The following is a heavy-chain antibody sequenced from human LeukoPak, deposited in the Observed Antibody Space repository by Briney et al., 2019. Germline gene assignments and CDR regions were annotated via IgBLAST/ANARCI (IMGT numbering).Heavy chain of an antibody. CDR3: ARFQTAVTGRGFDC. V-gene: IGHV3-53*01. Sequence: PGGSLRLSCAASGFSVSTHYMSWVRQAPGQGLEWVSVLYTGGSTYYADSVEGRFTISRDNSKNTLYLQMNSLRAEDTAVYYCARFQTAVTGRGFDCWGQGTLVTVSS. J-gene: IGHJ4*02. D-gene: IGHD4-17*01. CDR2: LYTGGST. CDR1: GFSVSTHY.